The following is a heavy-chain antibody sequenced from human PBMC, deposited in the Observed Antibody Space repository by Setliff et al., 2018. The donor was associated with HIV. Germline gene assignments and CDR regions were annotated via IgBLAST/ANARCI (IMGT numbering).Heavy chain of an antibody. CDR1: GFTFRDYY. Sequence: PGGSLRLSCAASGFTFRDYYMSWVRQAPGKGLEWVSRMDSDGSDTNYADSVRGRFTISRDNAKNTVYLQLTSLRAEDTAVYYCARGPQYNFWGGYLGLWGQGTLVTVSS. V-gene: IGHV3-74*01. CDR2: MDSDGSDT. CDR3: ARGPQYNFWGGYLGL. D-gene: IGHD3-3*01. J-gene: IGHJ4*02.